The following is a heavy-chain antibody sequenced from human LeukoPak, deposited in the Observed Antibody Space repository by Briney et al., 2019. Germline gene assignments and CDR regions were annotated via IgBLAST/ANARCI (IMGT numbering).Heavy chain of an antibody. D-gene: IGHD2-2*01. Sequence: SETLSLTCAVYSGSLSGFSWNWIRQPPGKGLEWIGEINHSGNTNYNPSLKSRLTISADTSKNQFSLKLSSVTPADTAFYYCARVPGRPADVFDHWGQGTLVTVSS. V-gene: IGHV4-34*01. CDR1: SGSLSGFS. CDR2: INHSGNT. CDR3: ARVPGRPADVFDH. J-gene: IGHJ4*02.